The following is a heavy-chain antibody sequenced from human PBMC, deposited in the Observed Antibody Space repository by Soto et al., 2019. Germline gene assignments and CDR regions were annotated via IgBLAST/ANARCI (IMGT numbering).Heavy chain of an antibody. Sequence: QVQLQESGPGLVKPSETLSLTCTVSGGSISSYYWSWIRQPPGKGLEWIGYIYYSGSTNYNPSLKSRVTLSVDTDKNQFSLQLSCVIAADTAVYYCAKEARGGWWGGMDGGGQGTTVTVSS. CDR3: AKEARGGWWGGMDG. CDR1: GGSISSYY. J-gene: IGHJ6*02. D-gene: IGHD2-8*02. CDR2: IYYSGST. V-gene: IGHV4-59*01.